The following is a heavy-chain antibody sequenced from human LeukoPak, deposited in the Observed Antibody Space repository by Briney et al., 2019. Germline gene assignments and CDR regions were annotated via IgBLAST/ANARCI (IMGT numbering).Heavy chain of an antibody. Sequence: GGSLRLSCAASGFTFSSYSMNWVRQAPGKGLEWVSSISSSSSYIYYADSVKGRFTISRDNAKNSLYLQMNSLGGEDTAVYYCARAMGEYSSSPFDYWGQGTLVTVSS. V-gene: IGHV3-21*01. CDR2: ISSSSSYI. D-gene: IGHD6-6*01. CDR3: ARAMGEYSSSPFDY. J-gene: IGHJ4*02. CDR1: GFTFSSYS.